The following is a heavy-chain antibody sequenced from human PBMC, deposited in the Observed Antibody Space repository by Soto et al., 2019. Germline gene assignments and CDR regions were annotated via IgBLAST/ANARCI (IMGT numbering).Heavy chain of an antibody. D-gene: IGHD3-10*01. Sequence: EVQLLESGGGLVQPGGSLRLSCAASEFTFSNYAMNWVRQAPGKGLEWVSVISGSGDSTYYADSVKGRFTISRDNSKNPLYLQMNSLRAEDTAVYYCAKRGSGTFFDYWGQGTLVTVSS. J-gene: IGHJ4*02. CDR1: EFTFSNYA. V-gene: IGHV3-23*01. CDR2: ISGSGDST. CDR3: AKRGSGTFFDY.